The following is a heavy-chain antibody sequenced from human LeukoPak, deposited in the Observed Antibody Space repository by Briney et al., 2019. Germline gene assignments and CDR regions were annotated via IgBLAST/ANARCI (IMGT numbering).Heavy chain of an antibody. CDR1: GFNFSSYA. V-gene: IGHV3-30*04. CDR3: ASQTGTTPR. D-gene: IGHD1-7*01. CDR2: ISYGGIDK. Sequence: GTSLRLSCAASGFNFSSYAMHWVRQAPGEGLEWVGLISYGGIDKSYADSVKGRFTISRDNSKNTLYLQMNSLRVEDTAVYYCASQTGTTPRWGQGTLVTISS. J-gene: IGHJ4*02.